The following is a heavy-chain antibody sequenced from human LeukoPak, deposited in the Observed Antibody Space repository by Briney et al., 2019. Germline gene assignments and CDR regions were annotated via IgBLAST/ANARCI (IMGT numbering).Heavy chain of an antibody. CDR3: ARLGALVLYYDSSGYFDS. V-gene: IGHV1-2*02. D-gene: IGHD3-22*01. CDR2: INPKSGGT. CDR1: GYTFTDHH. Sequence: GASVKVSCKASGYTFTDHHMHWVRQAPGQGLEWMGWINPKSGGTNYAQKFQGRVTMSRDTSISTTYMELSSLRSDDTAVYYCARLGALVLYYDSSGYFDSWGQGTLVNVSS. J-gene: IGHJ4*02.